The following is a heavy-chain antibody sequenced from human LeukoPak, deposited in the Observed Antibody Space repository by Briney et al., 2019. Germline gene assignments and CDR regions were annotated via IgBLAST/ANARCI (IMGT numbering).Heavy chain of an antibody. CDR3: AKGWSKSSLDGFDI. CDR1: GFTFSSYA. V-gene: IGHV3-23*01. D-gene: IGHD6-13*01. J-gene: IGHJ3*02. Sequence: GASLRLSCAASGFTFSSYAMTWVRQAPGKGMEWVLGTSSSGGSTYYTDSVKGRFTISRDNSWNTLSLQMNSLRAEDTATYYCAKGWSKSSLDGFDIWGQGTMVTVSS. CDR2: TSSSGGST.